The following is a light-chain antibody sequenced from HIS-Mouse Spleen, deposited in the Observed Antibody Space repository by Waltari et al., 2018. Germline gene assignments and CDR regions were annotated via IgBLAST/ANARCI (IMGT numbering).Light chain of an antibody. CDR2: GAS. CDR3: QQYNNWALK. CDR1: QSVSSN. V-gene: IGKV3-15*01. J-gene: IGKJ4*02. Sequence: EIVMTQSPATLSVSPGERATLTGRASQSVSSNLAWYQQKPGQAPRLLISGASPRATGIPARFSGSGSLTEFTLTISSMQSEDFAGYYCQQYNNWALKFGGGTKVEIK.